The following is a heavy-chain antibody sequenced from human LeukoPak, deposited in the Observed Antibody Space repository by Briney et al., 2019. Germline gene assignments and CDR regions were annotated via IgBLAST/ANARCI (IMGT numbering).Heavy chain of an antibody. CDR2: IFPGDSDT. CDR3: ARSDGFGHHFDY. CDR1: GYSFTNYW. V-gene: IGHV5-51*01. Sequence: GESLKISCEGSGYSFTNYWIGWVRQLPGKGLEWMGIIFPGDSDTRYSPSFQGQVTISVDKSISTAYLQWSSLRASDTAMYYCARSDGFGHHFDYWGQGTLVSVSS. J-gene: IGHJ4*02. D-gene: IGHD5-24*01.